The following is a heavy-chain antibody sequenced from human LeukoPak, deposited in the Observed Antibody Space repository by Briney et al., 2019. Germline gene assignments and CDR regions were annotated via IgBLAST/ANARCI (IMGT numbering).Heavy chain of an antibody. Sequence: GGSLRLSCAASGFTFSTYAMNWVRQAPGKGLEWVSTISASGGATYYADSVKGRFTISRDNYKNTLFLQMNSLRAEDTALYFCAKGGRAVTTKGDAFDIWGQGTMVTVSS. J-gene: IGHJ3*02. CDR2: ISASGGAT. CDR1: GFTFSTYA. V-gene: IGHV3-23*01. CDR3: AKGGRAVTTKGDAFDI. D-gene: IGHD4-17*01.